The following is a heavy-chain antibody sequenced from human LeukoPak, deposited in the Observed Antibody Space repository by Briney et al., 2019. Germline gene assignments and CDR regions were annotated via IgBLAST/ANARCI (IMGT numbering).Heavy chain of an antibody. CDR3: ARQSRGIAVAGLDC. Sequence: SETLSLTCTVSGGSISSYYWTWIRQPPDKGLEWIGYIYYNGSTNYNPSLKSRVTISVDTSKNQFSLKLSSVTAADTAVYYCARQSRGIAVAGLDCWGQGTLVTVSS. CDR2: IYYNGST. J-gene: IGHJ4*02. CDR1: GGSISSYY. D-gene: IGHD6-19*01. V-gene: IGHV4-59*08.